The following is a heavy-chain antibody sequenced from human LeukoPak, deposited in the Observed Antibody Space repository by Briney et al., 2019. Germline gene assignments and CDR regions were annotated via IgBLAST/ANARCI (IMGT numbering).Heavy chain of an antibody. Sequence: GRSLRLSCAASGFTFSSDGMHWVRQAPGKGLEWVAVISNDGSKTYYADSVKGRFTISRDNSKNTLYLQMSSLRAEDTAVYYCAKDRFRVGSSYGSYYFDYWGQGTLVTVSS. J-gene: IGHJ4*02. D-gene: IGHD6-13*01. V-gene: IGHV3-30*18. CDR3: AKDRFRVGSSYGSYYFDY. CDR1: GFTFSSDG. CDR2: ISNDGSKT.